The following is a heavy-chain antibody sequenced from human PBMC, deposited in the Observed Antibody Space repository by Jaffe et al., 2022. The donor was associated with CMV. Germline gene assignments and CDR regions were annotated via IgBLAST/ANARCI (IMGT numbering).Heavy chain of an antibody. CDR3: ARLPGIAAAEGVYYYYYGMDV. Sequence: EVQLLESGGGLVQPGGSLRLSCAASGFTFSSYAMSWVRQAPGKGLEWVSAISGSGGSTYYADSVKGRFTISRDNSKNTLYLQMNSLRAEDTAVYYCARLPGIAAAEGVYYYYYGMDVWGQGTTVTVSS. D-gene: IGHD6-13*01. CDR2: ISGSGGST. J-gene: IGHJ6*02. CDR1: GFTFSSYA. V-gene: IGHV3-23*01.